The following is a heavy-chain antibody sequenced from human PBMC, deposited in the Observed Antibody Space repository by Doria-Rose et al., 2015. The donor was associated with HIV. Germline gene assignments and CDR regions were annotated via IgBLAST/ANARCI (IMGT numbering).Heavy chain of an antibody. Sequence: IRQPPGKGLEWIGNIHYSGTTSYNPSLKSRIIISQDTSKNHLSLKLTSVTAADTAVYYCARDRVTIFGVGDAFDIWGQGTMVTVSS. CDR3: ARDRVTIFGVGDAFDI. J-gene: IGHJ3*02. D-gene: IGHD3-3*01. V-gene: IGHV4-30-4*01. CDR2: IHYSGTT.